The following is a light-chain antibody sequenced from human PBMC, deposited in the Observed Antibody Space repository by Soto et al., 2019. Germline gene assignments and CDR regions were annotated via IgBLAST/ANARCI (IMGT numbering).Light chain of an antibody. CDR2: DVS. V-gene: IGLV2-14*01. Sequence: QSALTQPASVSGSPGQSITISCTGTSSDVGGYNYVSWYQQHPGKAPKLMIYDVSNRPSGVSNRFSGSKSGNTASLTISGLQAEDEGDYYCSSYTSSSNRVFGGGTKLTVL. J-gene: IGLJ2*01. CDR3: SSYTSSSNRV. CDR1: SSDVGGYNY.